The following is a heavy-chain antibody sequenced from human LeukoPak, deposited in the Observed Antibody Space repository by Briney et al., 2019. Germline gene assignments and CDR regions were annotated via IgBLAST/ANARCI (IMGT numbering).Heavy chain of an antibody. CDR1: GGSFSSYA. D-gene: IGHD4-23*01. CDR3: ARGWLAETTVVTPYNY. V-gene: IGHV1-69*13. Sequence: GASVKVSCKASGGSFSSYAINWVRQAPGQGLERMGGIIPIFGTANYAQKFQDRVTITAVESMSTVYMELSSLRSEDTAVYYCARGWLAETTVVTPYNYWGQGTLVTVSS. J-gene: IGHJ4*02. CDR2: IIPIFGTA.